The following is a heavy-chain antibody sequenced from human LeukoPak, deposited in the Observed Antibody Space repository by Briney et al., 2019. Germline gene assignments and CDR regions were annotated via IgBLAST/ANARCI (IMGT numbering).Heavy chain of an antibody. V-gene: IGHV4-34*01. CDR3: ARITMIVVVKNTRPHYYYGMDV. Sequence: SETLSLTCAVYGGSFSGYYWSWIRQPPGKGLEWIGEINHSGSTNYNPSLKSRVTISVDTSKNQFSLKLSSVTAADTAVYYCARITMIVVVKNTRPHYYYGMDVWGQGTTVTVSS. CDR2: INHSGST. D-gene: IGHD3-22*01. CDR1: GGSFSGYY. J-gene: IGHJ6*02.